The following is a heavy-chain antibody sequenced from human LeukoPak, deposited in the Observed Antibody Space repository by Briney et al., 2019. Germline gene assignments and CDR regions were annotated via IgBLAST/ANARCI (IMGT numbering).Heavy chain of an antibody. CDR3: ARDRNNFDY. D-gene: IGHD1/OR15-1a*01. Sequence: SETLSLTCAVPGYSISSGYYWGWIRQPPGKGLEWIGSIYHSGSTYYNPSLKSRVAISVDTSKNQFSLKLSSVTAADTAVYYCARDRNNFDYWGQGTLVTVSS. CDR1: GYSISSGYY. V-gene: IGHV4-38-2*02. J-gene: IGHJ4*02. CDR2: IYHSGST.